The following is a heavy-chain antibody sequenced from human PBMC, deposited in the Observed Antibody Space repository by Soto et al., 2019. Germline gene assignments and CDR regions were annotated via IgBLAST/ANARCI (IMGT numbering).Heavy chain of an antibody. CDR1: GYTFTGYY. Sequence: QVQLVQSGAEVKKPGASVKVSCKASGYTFTGYYMHWVRQAPGQGLEWKGWINPNSGGTNYAQKFQGWVTMTRHTSISTAYMELGRLRLDDTAVYYCARVGSGGALGTFDIWGQGTMVTVSS. CDR3: ARVGSGGALGTFDI. J-gene: IGHJ3*02. D-gene: IGHD7-27*01. V-gene: IGHV1-2*04. CDR2: INPNSGGT.